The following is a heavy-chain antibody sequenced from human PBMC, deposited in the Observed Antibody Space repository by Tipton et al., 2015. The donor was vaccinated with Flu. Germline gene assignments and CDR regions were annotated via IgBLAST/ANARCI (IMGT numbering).Heavy chain of an antibody. CDR3: ARRDYSNYVSEPKNWFDP. V-gene: IGHV4-30-4*01. CDR2: VHRAGNP. CDR1: GGSVSSGDYY. Sequence: TLSLTCTVSGGSVSSGDYYWNWIRQTPGQGLEWIGNVHRAGNPYYNPSLKSRVTISVDTSKIQFYLRLTPVTAADTAVYYCARRDYSNYVSEPKNWFDPWGQGTLVTVSS. D-gene: IGHD4-11*01. J-gene: IGHJ5*02.